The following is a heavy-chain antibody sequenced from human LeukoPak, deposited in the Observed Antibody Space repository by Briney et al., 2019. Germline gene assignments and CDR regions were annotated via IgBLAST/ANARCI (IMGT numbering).Heavy chain of an antibody. CDR1: GFTFSDYT. CDR3: ARALAYCSSTSCYLGY. J-gene: IGHJ4*02. V-gene: IGHV3-21*01. Sequence: GGSLRLSCAASGFTFSDYTMNWVRQAPGKGLEWVSSISPSSSYMYYADSVKGRFTISRDNTKNSLYLQMNSLRAEDTAVYYCARALAYCSSTSCYLGYWGQGTLVTVSS. D-gene: IGHD2-2*01. CDR2: ISPSSSYM.